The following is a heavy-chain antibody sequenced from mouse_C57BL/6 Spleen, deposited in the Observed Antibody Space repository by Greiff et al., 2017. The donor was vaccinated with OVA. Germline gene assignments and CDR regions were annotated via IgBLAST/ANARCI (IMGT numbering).Heavy chain of an antibody. D-gene: IGHD1-1*01. J-gene: IGHJ1*03. CDR2: INPSNGGT. CDR1: GYTFTSYW. CDR3: ARTYGSMYFDV. Sequence: QVQLQQPGTELVKPGASVKLSCKASGYTFTSYWMHSVTPRPVQVHAVIVNINPSNGGTNYNEKFKSKATLTVDKSSSTAYMQLSSLTSEDSAVYYCARTYGSMYFDVWGTGTTVTVSS. V-gene: IGHV1-53*01.